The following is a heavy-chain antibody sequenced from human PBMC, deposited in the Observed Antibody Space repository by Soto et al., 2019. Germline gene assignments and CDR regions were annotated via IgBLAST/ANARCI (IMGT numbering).Heavy chain of an antibody. D-gene: IGHD5-18*01. CDR2: IHAGNDFT. CDR3: AREDTSMAPAFDY. CDR1: GYTFTSYA. V-gene: IGHV1-3*01. Sequence: ASVKVSCKASGYTFTSYAIHWERQAPGQRLEWMGWIHAGNDFTKYSQKFQGRVTITRDTSASTAYMELSSLRSEDTAVYYCAREDTSMAPAFDYWGQGTLVTVSS. J-gene: IGHJ4*02.